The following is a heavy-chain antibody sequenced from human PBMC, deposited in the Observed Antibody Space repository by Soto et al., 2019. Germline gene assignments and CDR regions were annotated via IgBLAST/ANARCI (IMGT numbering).Heavy chain of an antibody. J-gene: IGHJ4*02. CDR3: ARDIGRIVPAATPDY. D-gene: IGHD2-2*01. CDR2: ISAYNGNT. Sequence: QVQLVQSGAEVKKPGASVKVSCKASGYTFTSYGISWVRQAPGQGLEWMGWISAYNGNTNYAQKLQGRVTMTTDTATSTAYMELRSLRSDDTAMYYCARDIGRIVPAATPDYWGQGTLVTVSS. V-gene: IGHV1-18*01. CDR1: GYTFTSYG.